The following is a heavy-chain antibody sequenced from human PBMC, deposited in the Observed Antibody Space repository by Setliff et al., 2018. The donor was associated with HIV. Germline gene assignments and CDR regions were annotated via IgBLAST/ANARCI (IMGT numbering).Heavy chain of an antibody. CDR2: ISTYNGNT. J-gene: IGHJ6*03. CDR1: GFTVSGYW. CDR3: ARSSWELRQRHYYYYMDV. V-gene: IGHV1-18*01. D-gene: IGHD1-26*01. Sequence: GASVKVSCKTSGFTVSGYWMSWVRQAPGQGLEWVGWISTYNGNTNYAQKLQGRVTMTTDTSTSTAYMELRSLRSDDTAVYYCARSSWELRQRHYYYYMDVWGKGTTVTVSS.